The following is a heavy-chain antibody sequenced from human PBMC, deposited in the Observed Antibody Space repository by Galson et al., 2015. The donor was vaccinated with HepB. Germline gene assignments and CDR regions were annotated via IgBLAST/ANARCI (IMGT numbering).Heavy chain of an antibody. Sequence: SVKVSCKASGGTFSSYAISWVRQAPGQGLEWVGGIIPIFGTANYAQKFQGRVTITADESTSTAYMELSSLRSEDTAVYYCARDLLYYYDSSGYYFGAFDIWGRGTMVTVSS. CDR1: GGTFSSYA. V-gene: IGHV1-69*13. CDR3: ARDLLYYYDSSGYYFGAFDI. J-gene: IGHJ3*02. D-gene: IGHD3-22*01. CDR2: IIPIFGTA.